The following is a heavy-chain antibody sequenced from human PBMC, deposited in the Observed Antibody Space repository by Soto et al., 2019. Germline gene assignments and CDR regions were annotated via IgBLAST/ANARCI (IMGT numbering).Heavy chain of an antibody. Sequence: PGESLKISCKTSGYNFDSYWIIWVRQMPGKGLEWMGRVDPSDSYVNYSPSFQGHIAISIDKSINTAYLQWSSLKASDTAIYYCARPQRGTDWLAPWGQGTLVTVSS. J-gene: IGHJ5*02. CDR1: GYNFDSYW. CDR2: VDPSDSYV. V-gene: IGHV5-10-1*01. D-gene: IGHD6-25*01. CDR3: ARPQRGTDWLAP.